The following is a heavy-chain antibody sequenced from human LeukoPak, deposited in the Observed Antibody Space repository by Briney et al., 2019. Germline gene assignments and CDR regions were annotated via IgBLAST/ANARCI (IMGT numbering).Heavy chain of an antibody. CDR2: IYYSWST. Sequence: SETLSLTCTVSGGPISSYYWSWIRQPPGKGLEWIGYIYYSWSTNYNPSLKSRVTISVDTSKNQFSLKLSSVTAADTAVYYCARRRLRFLEWFTPNWFDPWGQGTLVTVSS. J-gene: IGHJ5*02. CDR3: ARRRLRFLEWFTPNWFDP. D-gene: IGHD3-3*01. V-gene: IGHV4-59*01. CDR1: GGPISSYY.